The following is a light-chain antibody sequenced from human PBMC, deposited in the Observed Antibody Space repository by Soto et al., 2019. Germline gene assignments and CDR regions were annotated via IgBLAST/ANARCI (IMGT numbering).Light chain of an antibody. CDR1: SSNIGSNY. CDR3: AAWDDSLSGGV. CDR2: RNN. J-gene: IGLJ3*02. Sequence: QLVLTQPPSASGTPGQRVTISCSGSSSNIGSNYVYWYQQLPGTAPKLLIYRNNQRPSGVPDRFSGSKSGTSASLAISGLRSEDEADYYCAAWDDSLSGGVFCGGTKLTVL. V-gene: IGLV1-47*01.